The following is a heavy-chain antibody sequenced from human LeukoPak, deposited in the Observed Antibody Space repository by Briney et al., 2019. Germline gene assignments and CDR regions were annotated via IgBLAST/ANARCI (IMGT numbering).Heavy chain of an antibody. V-gene: IGHV1-24*01. CDR1: GYTLTELS. J-gene: IGHJ4*02. Sequence: GASVKVSCKVSGYTLTELSMHWVRQAPGKGLEWMGGFDPEDGETIYAQKFQGRVTMTRDMSTSTVYMELSSLRSEDTAVYYCARDGSAGSGYYALPAYYFDYWGQGTLVTVSS. CDR3: ARDGSAGSGYYALPAYYFDY. D-gene: IGHD3-22*01. CDR2: FDPEDGET.